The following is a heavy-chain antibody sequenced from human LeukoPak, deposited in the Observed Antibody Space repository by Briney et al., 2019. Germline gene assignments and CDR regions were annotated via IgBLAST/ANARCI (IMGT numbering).Heavy chain of an antibody. Sequence: PSETLSLTCTVSGGSISSYYWSWIRQPPGKGLEWIGSIYYSGSTYYNPSLKSRVTISVDTSKNQFSLKLSSVTAADTAVYYCARGRYSSSFSAWFDPWGQGTLVTVSS. CDR3: ARGRYSSSFSAWFDP. CDR2: IYYSGST. V-gene: IGHV4-59*12. D-gene: IGHD6-13*01. CDR1: GGSISSYY. J-gene: IGHJ5*02.